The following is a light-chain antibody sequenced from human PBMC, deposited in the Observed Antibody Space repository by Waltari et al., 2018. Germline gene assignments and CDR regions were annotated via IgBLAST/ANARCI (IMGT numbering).Light chain of an antibody. V-gene: IGLV2-14*03. CDR1: SSDVGAYNY. J-gene: IGLJ2*01. CDR2: DVT. CDR3: SSYTFSSTLV. Sequence: QSALTQPASVSESPGQSITISCTGTSSDVGAYNYVSWYQQHPGKAPKLIIYDVTNRPSGVSNRFSGSKSGNTASLTISGLQSEDEADYYRSSYTFSSTLVFGGGTKLTVL.